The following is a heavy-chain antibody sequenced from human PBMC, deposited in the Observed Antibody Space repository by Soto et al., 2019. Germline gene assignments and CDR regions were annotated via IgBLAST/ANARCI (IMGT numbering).Heavy chain of an antibody. D-gene: IGHD3-9*01. J-gene: IGHJ4*02. CDR2: IWYDGSNK. CDR1: GFTFSSYG. V-gene: IGHV3-33*01. CDR3: ARGRLGYDILTGPPGGFPNDY. Sequence: GGSLRLSCAASGFTFSSYGMHWVRQAPGKGLEWVAVIWYDGSNKYYADSVKGRFTISRDNSKNTLYLQMNSLRAEDTAVYYCARGRLGYDILTGPPGGFPNDYWGQGTLVTVSS.